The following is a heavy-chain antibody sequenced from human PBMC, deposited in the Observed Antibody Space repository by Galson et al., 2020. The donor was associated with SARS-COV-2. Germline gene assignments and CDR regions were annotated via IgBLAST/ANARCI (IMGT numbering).Heavy chain of an antibody. V-gene: IGHV4-59*13. J-gene: IGHJ5*02. CDR3: ARAGGLLWFGAEDEFDP. CDR2: IYYSGST. Sequence: SQTLSLTCTVSGGSISSYYWSWIRQPPGKGLEWIGYIYYSGSTNYNPSLKSRVTISVDTSKNQFSLKLSSVTAADTAVYYCARAGGLLWFGAEDEFDPWGQGTLVTVSS. D-gene: IGHD3-10*01. CDR1: GGSISSYY.